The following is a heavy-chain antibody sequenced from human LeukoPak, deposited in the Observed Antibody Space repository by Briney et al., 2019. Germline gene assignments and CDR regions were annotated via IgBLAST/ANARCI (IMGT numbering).Heavy chain of an antibody. Sequence: GGSLRLSCAASGFTFSSYAMSWVRQVPGKGLEWVSAISGSGGSTYYADSVKGRFSISRDTSENTLYLQMNSLRAEDTAVYYCAKEVRPNEYWGQGTLVTVSS. CDR2: ISGSGGST. CDR1: GFTFSSYA. V-gene: IGHV3-23*01. CDR3: AKEVRPNEY. J-gene: IGHJ4*02.